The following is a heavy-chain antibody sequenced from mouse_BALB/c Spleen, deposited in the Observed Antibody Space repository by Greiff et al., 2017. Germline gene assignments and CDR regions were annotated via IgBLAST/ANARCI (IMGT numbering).Heavy chain of an antibody. J-gene: IGHJ4*01. V-gene: IGHV14-4*02. Sequence: VQLQQSGAELVRSGASVKLSCTASGFNIKDYYMHWVKQRPEQGLEWIGWIDPENGDTEYAPKFQGKATMTADTSSNTAYLQLSSLTSEDTAVYYCNTYYYGSSYVRYAMDYWGQGTSVTVSS. CDR2: IDPENGDT. D-gene: IGHD1-1*01. CDR1: GFNIKDYY. CDR3: NTYYYGSSYVRYAMDY.